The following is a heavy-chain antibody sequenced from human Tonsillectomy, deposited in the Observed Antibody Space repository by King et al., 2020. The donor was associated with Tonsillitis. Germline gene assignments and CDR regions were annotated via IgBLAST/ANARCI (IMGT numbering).Heavy chain of an antibody. D-gene: IGHD1-26*01. CDR2: IYYSGST. V-gene: IGHV4-59*11. CDR1: GGSISGHY. J-gene: IGHJ5*02. Sequence: VQLQESGPGLVKPSETLSLTCSVSGGSISGHYWSWIRQPPGKGLVWIGYIYYSGSTSYNPSLKSRVTTSVDTSKNQFSLKLTSVTAADTAVYYCARLSGSYYVFFSWGQGTLVTVSS. CDR3: ARLSGSYYVFFS.